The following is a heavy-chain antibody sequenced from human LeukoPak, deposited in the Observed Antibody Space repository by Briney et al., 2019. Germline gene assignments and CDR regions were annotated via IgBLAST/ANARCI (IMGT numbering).Heavy chain of an antibody. CDR1: GFTFSHYG. J-gene: IGHJ1*01. CDR2: IGSDGSDK. CDR3: AKDAQRGFDYSNSLQN. D-gene: IGHD4-11*01. Sequence: GGSLRLSCAASGFTFSHYGMHWVRQTPGAGLGWVAVIGSDGSDKYYAKSVKGRFTISRDNSKNSLFLQMNSLRAEDTAVYYCAKDAQRGFDYSNSLQNWGQGILVTVSS. V-gene: IGHV3-33*06.